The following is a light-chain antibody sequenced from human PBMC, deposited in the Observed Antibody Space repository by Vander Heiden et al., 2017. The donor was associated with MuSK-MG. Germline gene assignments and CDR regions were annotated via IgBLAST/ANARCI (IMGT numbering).Light chain of an antibody. CDR2: WAS. CDR1: QSVLYSSNNKNY. V-gene: IGKV4-1*01. CDR3: QQEDSTPWG. J-gene: IGKJ1*01. Sequence: DIVMTQSPDSLAVSLGERATINCKSSQSVLYSSNNKNYLAWYQQKPGQPPKLLIYWASTRESGVPDRFSGSGSGTDFTLTISSLQAEDVAVYYCQQEDSTPWGFGQGTKVEIK.